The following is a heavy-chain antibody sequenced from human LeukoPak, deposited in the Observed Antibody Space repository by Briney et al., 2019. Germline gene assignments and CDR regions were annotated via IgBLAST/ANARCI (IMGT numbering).Heavy chain of an antibody. CDR1: GFTFSRHG. J-gene: IGHJ2*01. CDR3: AKGPAPYCSGGSCYSPHWYFDL. D-gene: IGHD2-15*01. CDR2: ISGSGNTT. V-gene: IGHV3-23*01. Sequence: GGSLRLSCAPSGFTFSRHGMHWVRQAPGKGLEWVSAISGSGNTTYFGDSVTGRFTISRDNPKNTVYLQMNSLSAEDTAVYYCAKGPAPYCSGGSCYSPHWYFDLWGRGTLVTVSS.